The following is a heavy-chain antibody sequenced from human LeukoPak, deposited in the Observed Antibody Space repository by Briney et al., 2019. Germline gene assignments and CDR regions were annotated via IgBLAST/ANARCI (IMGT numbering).Heavy chain of an antibody. CDR2: TNAGNGNT. CDR1: GYTFTSYA. V-gene: IGHV1-3*01. CDR3: ARDRGELLWFGELSSFDY. Sequence: ASVKVSCKASGYTFTSYAMHWVRQAPGQRLEWMGWTNAGNGNTKYSQKFQGRVTITRDTSASTAYMELSSLRSEDTAVYYCARDRGELLWFGELSSFDYWGQGTLVTVSS. J-gene: IGHJ4*02. D-gene: IGHD3-10*01.